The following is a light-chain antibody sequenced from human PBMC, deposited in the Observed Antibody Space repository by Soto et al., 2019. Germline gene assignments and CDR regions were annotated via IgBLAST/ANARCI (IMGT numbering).Light chain of an antibody. CDR2: KAS. Sequence: DIQMTQSPTTLSASVGDRVTITCRASQSISGYLAWYQQKPGKAPKLLIYKASSLESGVPSRFSGSASGTEFTLTISSLQPDDFATYYCQQYNSYSYTFGQGTKLEIK. CDR1: QSISGY. CDR3: QQYNSYSYT. V-gene: IGKV1-5*03. J-gene: IGKJ2*01.